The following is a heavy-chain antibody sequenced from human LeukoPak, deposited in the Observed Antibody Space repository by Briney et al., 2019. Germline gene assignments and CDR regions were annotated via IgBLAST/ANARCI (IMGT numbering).Heavy chain of an antibody. CDR3: ASSRIDDFHFDY. Sequence: KPSETLSLTCTVSGASISSSSHYWGWIRQPPGKGLEWIRSIYYSGGTYYNPSLKSRVTISVDTSKNQFSLKLSSVTAADTAVYYCASSRIDDFHFDYWGQGTLVTVSS. D-gene: IGHD1-1*01. V-gene: IGHV4-39*01. CDR2: IYYSGGT. J-gene: IGHJ4*02. CDR1: GASISSSSHY.